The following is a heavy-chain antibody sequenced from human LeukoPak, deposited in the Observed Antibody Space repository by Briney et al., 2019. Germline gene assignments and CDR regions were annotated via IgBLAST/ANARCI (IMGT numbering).Heavy chain of an antibody. Sequence: SETLSLTCAVSGHSISSGYYWGWIRQPPGKGLEWIGSINHSGSTYYNPSLKSRVTISIYTSKNQFSLKLSSVTAADTAVYYCARQFGVEIWGQGTMVTVSS. V-gene: IGHV4-38-2*01. CDR1: GHSISSGYY. D-gene: IGHD1-1*01. CDR2: INHSGST. CDR3: ARQFGVEI. J-gene: IGHJ3*02.